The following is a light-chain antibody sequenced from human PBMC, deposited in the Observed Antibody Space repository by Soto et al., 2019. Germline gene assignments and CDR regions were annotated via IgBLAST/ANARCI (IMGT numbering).Light chain of an antibody. V-gene: IGLV2-8*01. Sequence: VLTQPASVSGSPGQSITISCTGTSSDVGAYNYVSWYQQHPGKAPKLMIYEVSKRPSGVPDRFSGSKSGNTASLTVSGLQPEDEADYYCSSYAGSNKSAFGTGTKVTVL. CDR2: EVS. CDR1: SSDVGAYNY. J-gene: IGLJ1*01. CDR3: SSYAGSNKSA.